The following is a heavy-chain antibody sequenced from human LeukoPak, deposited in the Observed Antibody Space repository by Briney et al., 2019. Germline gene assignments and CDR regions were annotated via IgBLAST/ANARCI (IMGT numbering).Heavy chain of an antibody. CDR1: GVSISDFQ. V-gene: IGHV4-4*09. CDR2: IHTIGGT. J-gene: IGHJ5*02. CDR3: ARGSPYNP. Sequence: SETLSLTCTVSGVSISDFQWSWVRQPPGKGLEWIGNIHTIGGTNYNPSLKSRVTISVDASKSQFSLMLNSVSAADTAVYYCARGSPYNPWGQGTLVTVSS. D-gene: IGHD4-11*01.